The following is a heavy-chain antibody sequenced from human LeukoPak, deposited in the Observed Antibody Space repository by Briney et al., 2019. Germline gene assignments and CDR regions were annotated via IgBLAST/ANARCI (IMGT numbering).Heavy chain of an antibody. D-gene: IGHD2-8*01. CDR2: INPNSGGT. Sequence: GASVKVSCKASGYTFTGYYMHWVRQAPGQGLEWMGWINPNSGGTNYAQKFQGRVTMTRDTSISTAYMELSRLRSDDTAVYYCARLRSYCTNGVCPVRYSNYFDYWGQGTLVTVSS. V-gene: IGHV1-2*02. CDR3: ARLRSYCTNGVCPVRYSNYFDY. CDR1: GYTFTGYY. J-gene: IGHJ4*02.